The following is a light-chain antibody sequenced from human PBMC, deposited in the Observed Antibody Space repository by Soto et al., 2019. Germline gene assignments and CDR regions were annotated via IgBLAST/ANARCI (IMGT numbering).Light chain of an antibody. CDR1: HSVSSY. V-gene: IGKV3-20*01. Sequence: EIVLTQSPGTLSSSVGDRATLSCRASHSVSSYLALYQHKPGQAPRLLIHSASSRATGIPDRFSGSGSGTDLTLTSSILAPEDGAVYYCQQYGSPGTFGRGTKVDIK. J-gene: IGKJ4*02. CDR3: QQYGSPGT. CDR2: SAS.